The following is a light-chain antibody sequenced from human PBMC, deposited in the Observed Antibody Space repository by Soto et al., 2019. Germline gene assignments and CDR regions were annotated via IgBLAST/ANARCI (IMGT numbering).Light chain of an antibody. CDR1: TLGDKY. CDR2: QDS. J-gene: IGLJ1*01. V-gene: IGLV3-1*01. CDR3: QAWDSSTEV. Sequence: SYELTQPPSVSVSPGQTASITCSGDTLGDKYACWYQQKPGQSPVLVIYQDSKRPSGIPERFSGSNSGNTATLTISGTQPMEEAYYCCQAWDSSTEVFGTGTKLTVL.